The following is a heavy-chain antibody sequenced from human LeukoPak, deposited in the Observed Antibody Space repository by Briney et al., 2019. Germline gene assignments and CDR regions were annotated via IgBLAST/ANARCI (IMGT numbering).Heavy chain of an antibody. CDR1: GFTFSSYG. J-gene: IGHJ3*02. V-gene: IGHV3-23*01. CDR3: ARYYGSGTYAFDI. CDR2: ISGSGGST. Sequence: GGSLRLSCAASGFTFSSYGMSWVRQAPGKGLEWVSAISGSGGSTYYADSVKGRFTISRDNSKNTLYLQMNSLRAEDTAVFYCARYYGSGTYAFDIWGHGTMVTVSS. D-gene: IGHD3-10*01.